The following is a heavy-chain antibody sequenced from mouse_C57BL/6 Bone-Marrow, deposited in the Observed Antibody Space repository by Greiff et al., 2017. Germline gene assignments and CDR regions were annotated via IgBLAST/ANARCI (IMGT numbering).Heavy chain of an antibody. D-gene: IGHD1-1*01. CDR1: GFNIKDDY. CDR2: IDPENGDT. J-gene: IGHJ2*01. V-gene: IGHV14-4*01. Sequence: EVKLLESGAELVRPGASVKLSCTASGFNIKDDYMHWVKQRPEQGLEWIGWIDPENGDTEYASKFQGKATITADTSYNTAYLQLSSLTSEDTAVYYCTTGFITTVVEDYWGQGTTLTVSS. CDR3: TTGFITTVVEDY.